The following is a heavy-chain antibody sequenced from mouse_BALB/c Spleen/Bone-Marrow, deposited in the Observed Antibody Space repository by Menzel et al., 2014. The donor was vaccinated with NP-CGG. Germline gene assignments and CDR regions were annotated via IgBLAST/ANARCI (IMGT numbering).Heavy chain of an antibody. V-gene: IGHV14-3*02. CDR1: GFNFXDTY. Sequence: EGKLVESGAELVKPGASVKLSGTASGFNFXDTYMHWVKQRPEQGLEWIGRIDPANGNTKFDPKFQGQATIPADISSNTGYLQLSSLTSEDTAVYSCARSECYAMDYWGQGTSVTVSS. CDR3: ARSECYAMDY. J-gene: IGHJ4*01. CDR2: IDPANGNT.